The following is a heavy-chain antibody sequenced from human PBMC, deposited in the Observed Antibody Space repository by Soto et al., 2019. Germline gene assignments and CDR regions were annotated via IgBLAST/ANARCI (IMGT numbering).Heavy chain of an antibody. Sequence: QVQLVESGGGVVQPGRSLRLSCAASGFTFSSYAMHWVRQAPGKGLEWVAVISYDGSNKYYADSVKGRFTISRDNSKNTLYLQMNSLRAEDTAVYYCARSHPPNDISALFDYWGQGTLVTVSS. CDR3: ARSHPPNDISALFDY. D-gene: IGHD3-9*01. CDR2: ISYDGSNK. J-gene: IGHJ4*02. V-gene: IGHV3-30-3*01. CDR1: GFTFSSYA.